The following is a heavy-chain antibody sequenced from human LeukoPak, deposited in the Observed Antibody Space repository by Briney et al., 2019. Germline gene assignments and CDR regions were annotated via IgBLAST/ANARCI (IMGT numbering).Heavy chain of an antibody. D-gene: IGHD1-26*01. CDR1: GFNFSSYA. CDR3: ARNYYEPTYDYYFDC. CDR2: ISGSGGST. V-gene: IGHV3-23*01. Sequence: QPGGSLRLSCAASGFNFSSYAMSWARQAPGKGLEWVSAISGSGGSTYYADSVRGRFTISRDNSKNTLYLHMNSLRAEDTALYYCARNYYEPTYDYYFDCWGQGTLVTVSS. J-gene: IGHJ4*02.